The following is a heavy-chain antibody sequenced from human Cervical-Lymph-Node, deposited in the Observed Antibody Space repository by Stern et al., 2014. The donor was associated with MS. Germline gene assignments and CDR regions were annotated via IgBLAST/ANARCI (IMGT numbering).Heavy chain of an antibody. CDR3: ARKLCSGGSCYFYGMDV. CDR2: IIPIFGTA. D-gene: IGHD2-15*01. V-gene: IGHV1-69*01. Sequence: VQLEESGAEVKKPGSSVKVSCKASGVTFSTYAISWVRQAPGQGLEWMGGIIPIFGTANYAQKFQGRVTIIADESTSTVYMELSSLRSEDAAVYYCARKLCSGGSCYFYGMDVWGQGTTVTVSS. J-gene: IGHJ6*02. CDR1: GVTFSTYA.